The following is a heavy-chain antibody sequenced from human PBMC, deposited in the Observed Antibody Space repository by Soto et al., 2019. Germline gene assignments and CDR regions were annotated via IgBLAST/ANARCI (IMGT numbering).Heavy chain of an antibody. CDR1: GFTFSSYS. Sequence: EVQLVESGGGLVQPGGSLRLSCADSGFTFSSYSMNWVREAPGKGLEWVSYISSGSTTIYYADSVKGRFTISRDNAKNSLHLQMNSLRAQDTAVYYCVRDIGYGDYLTAFDIWGQVLMLTVSS. D-gene: IGHD4-17*01. J-gene: IGHJ3*02. CDR2: ISSGSTTI. V-gene: IGHV3-48*01. CDR3: VRDIGYGDYLTAFDI.